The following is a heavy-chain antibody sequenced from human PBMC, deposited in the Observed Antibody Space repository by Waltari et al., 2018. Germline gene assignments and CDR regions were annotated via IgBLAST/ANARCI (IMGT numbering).Heavy chain of an antibody. CDR1: GFTFSRYW. V-gene: IGHV3-74*01. J-gene: IGHJ4*02. Sequence: EVQLVASGGALVQPGGSLRLSCAATGFTFSRYWMHWVGQAPGKGLIWVSCINSDGTSTNYADSVKCRFTISRDNAKNTLYLQMNSLRAEDTAVYYCASIGDYSALPVDYWGQGTLVTVSS. CDR2: INSDGTST. D-gene: IGHD4-17*01. CDR3: ASIGDYSALPVDY.